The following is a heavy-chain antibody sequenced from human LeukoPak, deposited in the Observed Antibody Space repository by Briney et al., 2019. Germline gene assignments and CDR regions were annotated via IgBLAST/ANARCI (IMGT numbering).Heavy chain of an antibody. CDR3: ARERGNRNEDYYYYYYMDV. J-gene: IGHJ6*03. D-gene: IGHD1-14*01. V-gene: IGHV4-4*07. Sequence: NTSETLSLPCTVSGGSISSYYWSWIRQPAGKGLEWIGHIYTSGSTNYNPSLKSRVTISVDKSKNQFSLKLSSVTAADTAVYYCARERGNRNEDYYYYYYMDVWGKGTTVTVSS. CDR1: GGSISSYY. CDR2: IYTSGST.